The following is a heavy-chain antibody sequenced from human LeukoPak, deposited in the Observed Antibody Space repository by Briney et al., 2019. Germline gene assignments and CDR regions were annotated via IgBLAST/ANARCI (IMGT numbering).Heavy chain of an antibody. CDR1: GLTFSSYA. Sequence: GGSLRLSCAPSGLTFSSYAMNWVRQAPGKGLEWVSYISSSGTTISYAQSVKGRFTITRDNAQNSLTLHMNTLRADDTAVYYCAKDGGTHFDHWGQGTLVTVSS. J-gene: IGHJ4*02. D-gene: IGHD1-26*01. V-gene: IGHV3-48*01. CDR2: ISSSGTTI. CDR3: AKDGGTHFDH.